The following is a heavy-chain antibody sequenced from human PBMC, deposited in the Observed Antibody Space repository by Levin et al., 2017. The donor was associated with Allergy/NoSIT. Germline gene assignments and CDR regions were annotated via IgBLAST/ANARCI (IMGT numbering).Heavy chain of an antibody. Sequence: SETLSLTCAVYGGSFSGYYWSWIRQPPGKGLEWIGEINHSGSTNYNPSLKSRVTISVDTSKNQFSLRLSSVTAADTAVYYCARGRTVATMKVGYYYYYYYMDVWGKGTTVTVSS. CDR1: GGSFSGYY. CDR3: ARGRTVATMKVGYYYYYYYMDV. J-gene: IGHJ6*03. V-gene: IGHV4-34*01. CDR2: INHSGST. D-gene: IGHD5-12*01.